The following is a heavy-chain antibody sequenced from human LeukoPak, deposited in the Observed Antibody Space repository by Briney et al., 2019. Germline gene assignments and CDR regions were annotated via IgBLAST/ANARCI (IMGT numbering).Heavy chain of an antibody. CDR1: GFTFSSYD. J-gene: IGHJ6*04. D-gene: IGHD3-10*02. CDR2: ISSSSSYI. V-gene: IGHV3-21*01. CDR3: AELGITMIGGV. Sequence: PGGSLRLSCAASGFTFSSYDMNWVRQAPGKGLEWVSSISSSSSYIYYADSVKGRFTISRDNAKNSLYLQMNSLRAEDTAVYYCAELGITMIGGVWGKGTTVTISS.